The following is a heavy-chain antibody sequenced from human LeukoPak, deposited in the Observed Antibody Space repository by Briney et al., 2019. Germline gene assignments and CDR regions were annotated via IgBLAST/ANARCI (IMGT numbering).Heavy chain of an antibody. CDR1: GFTFSSYAM. J-gene: IGHJ4*02. CDR2: IYHTGRT. V-gene: IGHV4-4*02. CDR3: ARGTEADGTFMFDF. Sequence: GSLRLSCAASGFTFSSYAMSWVRQAPGKGLEWIGDIYHTGRTNYNPSLKSRVTISVDKSKKQFSLKLDSVTAADTAVYYCARGTEADGTFMFDFWGQGTLVTVSS. D-gene: IGHD5-24*01.